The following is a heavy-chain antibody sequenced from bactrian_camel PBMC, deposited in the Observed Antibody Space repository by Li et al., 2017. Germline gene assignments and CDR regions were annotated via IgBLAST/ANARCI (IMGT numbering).Heavy chain of an antibody. D-gene: IGHD2*01. CDR2: INTGAYIV. CDR3: VTVIVDTSAIRFNY. J-gene: IGHJ4*01. Sequence: HVQLVESGGGSVQAGGSLRLSCAASEYTYGSDCMGWFRQAPGKGLQWVSRINTGAYIVPYADSVKGRFTISRDNAESTLFLQMNGLKSEDTGVYFCVTVIVDTSAIRFNYWGQGTQVTVS. CDR1: EYTYGSDC. V-gene: IGHV3S20*01.